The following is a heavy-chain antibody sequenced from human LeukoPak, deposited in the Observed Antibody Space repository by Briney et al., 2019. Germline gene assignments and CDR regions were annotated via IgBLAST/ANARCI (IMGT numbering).Heavy chain of an antibody. D-gene: IGHD4-17*01. CDR3: AHYGDYRFMYYFDF. CDR2: IYWNDDN. Sequence: SGPTLVKPTQTLTLTCTFSGFSLSTSGVGVGWIRQPPGKALEWLAPIYWNDDNRYSPSLKSRLTITKDTSKKQVVLTMTNMDPVDTATYYCAHYGDYRFMYYFDFWGQGVLVSVSS. V-gene: IGHV2-5*01. CDR1: GFSLSTSGVG. J-gene: IGHJ4*02.